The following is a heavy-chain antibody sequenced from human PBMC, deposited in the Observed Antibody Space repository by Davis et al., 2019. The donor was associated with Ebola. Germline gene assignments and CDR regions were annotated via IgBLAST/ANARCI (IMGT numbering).Heavy chain of an antibody. V-gene: IGHV1-18*04. D-gene: IGHD1-1*01. CDR1: GYTFTNYG. J-gene: IGHJ4*02. CDR2: ISAYNGNT. CDR3: ARAQFPTTSDH. Sequence: ASVKVSCKASGYTFTNYGVSWLRQAPGQGLEWIGWISAYNGNTNYGQKFQGRVTLTTNTSTSTAYMEVGILRSDDTAVYYCARAQFPTTSDHWGQGTLVTVSS.